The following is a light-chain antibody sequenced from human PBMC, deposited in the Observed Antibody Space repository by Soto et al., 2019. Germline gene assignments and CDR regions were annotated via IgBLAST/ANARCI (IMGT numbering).Light chain of an antibody. V-gene: IGLV2-14*01. CDR1: SSDVGGYNY. J-gene: IGLJ1*01. CDR3: SSYTSTSSRV. CDR2: EVS. Sequence: QSALTQPASVSGYPGQAITISCTGTSSDVGGYNYVSWYQQHPGKAPKLMIYEVSNRPSGVSNRFSGSKSGNTASLTISGLQAEEEADYYCSSYTSTSSRVFGTGTKVTVL.